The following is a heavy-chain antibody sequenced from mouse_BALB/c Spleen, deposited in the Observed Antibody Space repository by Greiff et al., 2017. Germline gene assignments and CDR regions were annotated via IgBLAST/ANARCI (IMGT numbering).Heavy chain of an antibody. Sequence: EVHLVESGGGLVKPGGSLKLSCAASGFTFSSYTMSWVRQTPEKRLEWVATISSGGSYTYYPDSVKGRFTISRDNAKNTLYLQMSSLKSEDTAMYYCTRIYYGNAMDYWGQGTSVTVSS. CDR1: GFTFSSYT. V-gene: IGHV5-6-4*01. CDR2: ISSGGSYT. J-gene: IGHJ4*01. D-gene: IGHD2-1*01. CDR3: TRIYYGNAMDY.